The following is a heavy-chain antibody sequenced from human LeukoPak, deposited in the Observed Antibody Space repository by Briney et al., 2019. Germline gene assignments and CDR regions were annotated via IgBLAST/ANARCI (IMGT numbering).Heavy chain of an antibody. CDR3: ARHSNFWSGYYLSWFDP. V-gene: IGHV4-4*09. D-gene: IGHD3-3*01. J-gene: IGHJ5*02. Sequence: QPSETLSLTCTVSGGSISSYYWCWIQHPPGKGLEWIGYIYTSGTTNYNPSLKSRVTISVDTSKNQFSLKLSFVTAADTAVYYCARHSNFWSGYYLSWFDPWGQGTLVTVSS. CDR2: IYTSGTT. CDR1: GGSISSYY.